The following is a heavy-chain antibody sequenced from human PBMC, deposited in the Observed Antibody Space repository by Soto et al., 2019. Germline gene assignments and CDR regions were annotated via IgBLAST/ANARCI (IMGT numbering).Heavy chain of an antibody. CDR1: GFTFSSYG. D-gene: IGHD2-15*01. CDR3: ARAGYCSGGSCQGIMDV. CDR2: IWYDGSNK. V-gene: IGHV3-33*01. J-gene: IGHJ6*02. Sequence: VGSLGLSCASSGFTFSSYGMHWVRHAPVKGLEWVAVIWYDGSNKYYADSVKGRFTISRDNSKNTLYLQMNSLRAEDTAVYYCARAGYCSGGSCQGIMDVWGQGTTVTVSS.